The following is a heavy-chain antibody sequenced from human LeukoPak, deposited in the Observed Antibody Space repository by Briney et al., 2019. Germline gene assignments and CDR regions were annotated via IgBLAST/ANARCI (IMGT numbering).Heavy chain of an antibody. Sequence: LSLTCALSGGSITDYFYNWVRQAPGKGLEWVSYISSSGSTIYYADSVKGRFTISRDNAKNSLYLQMNSLRAEDTAVYYCARYYDFWSGYHFDYWGQGTLVTVSS. CDR2: ISSSGSTI. CDR1: GGSITDYF. V-gene: IGHV3-11*04. CDR3: ARYYDFWSGYHFDY. D-gene: IGHD3-3*01. J-gene: IGHJ4*02.